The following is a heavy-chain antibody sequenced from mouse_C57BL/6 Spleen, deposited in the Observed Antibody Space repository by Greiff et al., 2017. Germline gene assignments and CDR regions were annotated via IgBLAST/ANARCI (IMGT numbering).Heavy chain of an antibody. D-gene: IGHD2-2*01. CDR1: GYTFTSYW. V-gene: IGHV1-61*01. Sequence: QVQLQQPGAELVRPGSSVKLSCKASGYTFTSYWMDWVKQRPGQGLEWIGNIYPSDSETHYNQQFKDKATLTVDKSSSTAYMQLSSLTSEDSAVYYCARGVTTYYFDYWGQGTTLTVSS. J-gene: IGHJ2*01. CDR2: IYPSDSET. CDR3: ARGVTTYYFDY.